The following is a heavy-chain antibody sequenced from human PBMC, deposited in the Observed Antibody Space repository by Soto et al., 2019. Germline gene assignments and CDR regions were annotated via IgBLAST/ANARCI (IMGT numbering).Heavy chain of an antibody. CDR3: ATYDFWSGYYFDY. V-gene: IGHV4-34*01. Sequence: SETLSLTCAVYGGSFSGYYSSWIRQPPGKGLEWIGKINHSGSTNYNPSLKSRVTISVDTSKNQFSLRLSSVTAADTAVYYCATYDFWSGYYFDYWGQGTLVTVSS. CDR1: GGSFSGYY. J-gene: IGHJ4*02. CDR2: INHSGST. D-gene: IGHD3-3*01.